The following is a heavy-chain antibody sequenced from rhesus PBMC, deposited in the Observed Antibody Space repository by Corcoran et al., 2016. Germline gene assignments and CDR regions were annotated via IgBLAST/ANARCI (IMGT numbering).Heavy chain of an antibody. J-gene: IGHJ4*01. CDR2: ISSDGSQK. CDR1: GFTFSDYG. Sequence: EVQLVESGGGLVQPGGSLRLSCAVSGFTFSDYGLPWVRQAPGKGLEWVAVISSDGSQKSNADSVRDQFTISKDNSKNMLYLQMNNLRLEDTAVYFCTTFSYWGQGVQVTVSS. CDR3: TTFSY. V-gene: IGHV3-54*02.